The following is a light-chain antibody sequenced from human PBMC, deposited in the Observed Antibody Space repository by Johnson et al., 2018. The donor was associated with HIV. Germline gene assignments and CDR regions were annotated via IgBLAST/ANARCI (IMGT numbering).Light chain of an antibody. J-gene: IGLJ1*01. CDR1: SSNIGNNY. CDR2: ENN. CDR3: GTWDGSLSAGV. V-gene: IGLV1-51*02. Sequence: QAVLTQPPSVSAAPGQKVTISCSGSSSNIGNNYVSWYQQFPGTAPKLLIYENNKRPSGIPDRFSGSQSGTSTTLGITGLQTGDEADYYCGTWDGSLSAGVCGTGTKVTVL.